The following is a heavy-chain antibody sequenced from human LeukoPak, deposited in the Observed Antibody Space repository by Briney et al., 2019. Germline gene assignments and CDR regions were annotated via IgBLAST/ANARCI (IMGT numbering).Heavy chain of an antibody. CDR1: GFTFSSYS. CDR3: ARVRITVTDGGYLDY. Sequence: PGGSLRLSCAASGFTFSSYSLNWVRQAPGKRLEWISYITGSSSTIYYADSVKGRFTISRDSAKNSLYLQMSSLRDEDTAVYYCARVRITVTDGGYLDYWGQGTLVTVSS. CDR2: ITGSSSTI. J-gene: IGHJ4*02. V-gene: IGHV3-48*02. D-gene: IGHD6-19*01.